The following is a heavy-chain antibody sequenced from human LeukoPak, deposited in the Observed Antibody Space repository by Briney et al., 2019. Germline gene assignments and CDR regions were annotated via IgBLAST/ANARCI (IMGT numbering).Heavy chain of an antibody. Sequence: PSETLSLTCTVSGGSISSSSYYWDWIRQPPGKGLEWIGSIYYSGTTYYNPSLKSRVTISVDTSKNQFSLNLSSGPAADTAVYYCARRSKYQLLAFDIWGQGTMVTVSS. D-gene: IGHD2-2*01. CDR3: ARRSKYQLLAFDI. V-gene: IGHV4-39*01. CDR2: IYYSGTT. J-gene: IGHJ3*02. CDR1: GGSISSSSYY.